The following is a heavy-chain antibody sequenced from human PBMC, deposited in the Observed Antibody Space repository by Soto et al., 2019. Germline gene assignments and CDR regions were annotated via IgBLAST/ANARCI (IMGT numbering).Heavy chain of an antibody. CDR2: IIPILGIA. J-gene: IGHJ6*02. Sequence: QVQLVQSGAEVKKPGSSVKVSCKASGGTFSSYTISWVRQAPGQGLEWMGRIIPILGIANYAQKFQGRVTITADKATSTAYMELSSLRSEDTAVYYCARDHRLVVPAAQSYYYYYGMDVWGQGTTVTVSS. CDR1: GGTFSSYT. D-gene: IGHD2-2*01. CDR3: ARDHRLVVPAAQSYYYYYGMDV. V-gene: IGHV1-69*08.